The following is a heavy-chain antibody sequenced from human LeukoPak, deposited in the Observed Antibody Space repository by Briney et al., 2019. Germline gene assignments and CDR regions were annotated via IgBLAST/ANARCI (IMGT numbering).Heavy chain of an antibody. CDR2: ISWNSGSM. CDR1: GFTFDDYA. V-gene: IGHV3-9*01. CDR3: AKDIKYSSSWYYSYFDY. Sequence: GGSLRLSCAASGFTFDDYAMHWVRQAPGKGLEWVSGISWNSGSMGYADSVKGRFTISRDNAKNSLYLQMNSLRAEDTALYYCAKDIKYSSSWYYSYFDYWGQGTLVTVSS. J-gene: IGHJ4*02. D-gene: IGHD6-13*01.